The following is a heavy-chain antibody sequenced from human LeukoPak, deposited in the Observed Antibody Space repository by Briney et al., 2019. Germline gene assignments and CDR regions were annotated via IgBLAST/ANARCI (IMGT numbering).Heavy chain of an antibody. V-gene: IGHV4-38-2*02. J-gene: IGHJ6*03. Sequence: SETLSLTCTVSGYSISSGYYWGWIRQPPGKGLEWIGSIYHSGSTYYNPSLKSRVTISVDTSKNQFSLKLSSVTAADTAVYYCARAKYYYYYYMDVWGKGTTVTVSS. CDR2: IYHSGST. CDR1: GYSISSGYY. D-gene: IGHD4/OR15-4a*01. CDR3: ARAKYYYYYYMDV.